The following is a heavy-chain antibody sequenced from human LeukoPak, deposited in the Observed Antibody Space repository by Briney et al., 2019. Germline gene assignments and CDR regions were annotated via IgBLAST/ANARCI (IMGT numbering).Heavy chain of an antibody. V-gene: IGHV3-23*01. CDR3: AKLPYSIDGYFDY. Sequence: GGSLRLSCTASGFTFSTYAMSWVRQAPGKGLEWVSITSDTGADADYADSVKGRFTISRDNSKNTLYLEMNSLRAGDTAVYYCAKLPYSIDGYFDYWGQGTLVTVSS. CDR2: TSDTGADA. D-gene: IGHD2-15*01. J-gene: IGHJ4*02. CDR1: GFTFSTYA.